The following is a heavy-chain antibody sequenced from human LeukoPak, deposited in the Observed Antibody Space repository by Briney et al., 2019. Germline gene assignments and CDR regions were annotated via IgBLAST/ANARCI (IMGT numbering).Heavy chain of an antibody. J-gene: IGHJ4*02. CDR3: AKGGLWFGEPTDY. V-gene: IGHV3-23*01. CDR1: GFTLSNYA. Sequence: PGGSLRLSCATSGFTLSNYAMSWVRQAPGKGLEWVAAISGTGGTTYYADSVKGRFTISRENSKNTLLLQMSSLRAEDTAIYYCAKGGLWFGEPTDYWGQGTLVTVSS. D-gene: IGHD3-10*01. CDR2: ISGTGGTT.